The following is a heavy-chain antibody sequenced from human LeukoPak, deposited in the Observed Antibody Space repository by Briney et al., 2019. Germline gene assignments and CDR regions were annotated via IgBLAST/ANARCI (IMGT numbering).Heavy chain of an antibody. CDR2: IYYSGST. Sequence: SETLSLTCTVSGGSLSSYYWSWIRKPPGKGLEWIGYIYYSGSTTYNPSLRSRVTISVDTSKNQFSLKLSSVTAADTAVYYCARVFYYGSGTFDLWGRGTLVTVSS. CDR3: ARVFYYGSGTFDL. CDR1: GGSLSSYY. J-gene: IGHJ2*01. D-gene: IGHD3-10*01. V-gene: IGHV4-59*01.